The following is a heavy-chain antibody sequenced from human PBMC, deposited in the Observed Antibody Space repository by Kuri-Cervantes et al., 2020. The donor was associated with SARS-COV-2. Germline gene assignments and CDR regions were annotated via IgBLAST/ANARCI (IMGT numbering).Heavy chain of an antibody. CDR3: ARESTESYYYYYYMDV. D-gene: IGHD1-26*01. J-gene: IGHJ6*03. CDR1: GGSISSHY. V-gene: IGHV4-59*11. Sequence: SETLSLTCTVSGGSISSHYWSWIRQPPGKGLEWIGYIYYSGSTNYNPSLKSRVTISVDTSKNQFSLQLNSVTPEDTAVYYCARESTESYYYYYYMDVWGKGTTVTVSS. CDR2: IYYSGST.